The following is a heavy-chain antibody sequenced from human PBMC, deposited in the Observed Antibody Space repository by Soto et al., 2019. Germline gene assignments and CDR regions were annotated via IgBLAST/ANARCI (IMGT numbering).Heavy chain of an antibody. D-gene: IGHD1-26*01. V-gene: IGHV3-33*01. CDR2: IWYDGSNK. J-gene: IGHJ4*02. CDR3: ARVWEAGGYYFDY. Sequence: QVQLVESGGGVVQPGRSLRLSCAASGFTFSSYGMHWVRQAPGKGLEWVAVIWYDGSNKYYADSVKGRFTISRDISKNTLYLQINSLRAEDTAVYYCARVWEAGGYYFDYWGQGTLVTVSS. CDR1: GFTFSSYG.